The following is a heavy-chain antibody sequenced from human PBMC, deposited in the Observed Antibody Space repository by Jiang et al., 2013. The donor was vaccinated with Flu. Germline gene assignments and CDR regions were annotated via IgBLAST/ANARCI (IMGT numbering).Heavy chain of an antibody. Sequence: SGAEVKKPGSSVKVSCKASGGTFSSYTISWVRQAPGQGLEWMGRIIPILGIANYTQKFQGRVTITADKSTSTAYMELSSLRSEDTAVYYCARGSHYDILTGYPLPPYYYYGMDVWGQGTTVIVSS. CDR2: IIPILGIA. CDR3: ARGSHYDILTGYPLPPYYYYGMDV. CDR1: GGTFSSYT. V-gene: IGHV1-69*04. J-gene: IGHJ6*02. D-gene: IGHD3-9*01.